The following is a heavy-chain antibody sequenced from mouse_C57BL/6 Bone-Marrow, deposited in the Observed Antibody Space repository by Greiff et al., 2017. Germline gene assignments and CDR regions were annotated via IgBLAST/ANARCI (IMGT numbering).Heavy chain of an antibody. CDR3: THPYFDY. V-gene: IGHV14-4*01. J-gene: IGHJ2*01. CDR1: GFNIKDDY. Sequence: EVKLEESGAELVRPGASVKLSCTASGFNIKDDYMHWVKQRPEQGLEWIGWIDPENGDTEYASQFQGKATIPADTSSNTAYLQLSSLTSEDTAVYYCTHPYFDYWGQGTTPTVSS. CDR2: IDPENGDT.